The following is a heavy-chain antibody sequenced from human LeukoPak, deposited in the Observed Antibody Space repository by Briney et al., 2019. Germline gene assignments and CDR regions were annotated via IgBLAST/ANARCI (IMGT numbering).Heavy chain of an antibody. CDR1: GYTFTSYG. D-gene: IGHD3-16*01. J-gene: IGHJ5*02. Sequence: ASVKVSCKASGYTFTSYGISWVRQAPGQGLEWMGWISAYNGNTNYAQKLQGRLTLTTDTSTSTAYMELRSLRSDDTAVYFCAKDLMKQHILIWGSWGQGTLVTVSS. V-gene: IGHV1-18*01. CDR3: AKDLMKQHILIWGS. CDR2: ISAYNGNT.